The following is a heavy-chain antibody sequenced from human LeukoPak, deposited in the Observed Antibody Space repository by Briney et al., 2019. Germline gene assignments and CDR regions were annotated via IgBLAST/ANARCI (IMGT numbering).Heavy chain of an antibody. J-gene: IGHJ5*02. CDR1: GYTFTGYY. Sequence: GASVKVSCKASGYTFTGYYMHWVRQAPGQGLEWMGWINPNSGGTNYAQKFQGRVTMTRDTSISTAYMELSRLRSDDTAVYYCARDTAMVIYWFDPWGQGTLVTLSS. CDR3: ARDTAMVIYWFDP. D-gene: IGHD5-18*01. CDR2: INPNSGGT. V-gene: IGHV1-2*02.